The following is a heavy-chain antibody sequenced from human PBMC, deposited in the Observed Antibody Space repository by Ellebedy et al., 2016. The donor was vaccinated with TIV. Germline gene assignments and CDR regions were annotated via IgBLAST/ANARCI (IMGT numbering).Heavy chain of an antibody. V-gene: IGHV3-30-3*01. CDR3: AREGGEYSSSYFDY. Sequence: GESLKISXAASGFTFSSYAMHWVRQAPGKGLEWVAVISYDGSNKYYADSVKGRFTISRDNSKNTLYLQMNSLRAEDTAVYYCAREGGEYSSSYFDYWGQGTLVTVSS. CDR1: GFTFSSYA. J-gene: IGHJ4*02. CDR2: ISYDGSNK. D-gene: IGHD6-6*01.